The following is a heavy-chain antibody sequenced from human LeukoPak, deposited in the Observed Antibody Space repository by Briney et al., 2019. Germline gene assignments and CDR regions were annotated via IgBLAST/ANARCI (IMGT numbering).Heavy chain of an antibody. Sequence: PGGSLRLSCAASGFTFSSYAMTWVRQAPGKGLEWVSSISGSGASTYYADSVKGRFTISGDNSKNTLYLQMNSLRAEDTAVYYCSKVYYYDSSGYYYGLAYYFDYWGQGTLVTVSS. J-gene: IGHJ4*02. CDR3: SKVYYYDSSGYYYGLAYYFDY. CDR1: GFTFSSYA. CDR2: ISGSGAST. D-gene: IGHD3-22*01. V-gene: IGHV3-23*01.